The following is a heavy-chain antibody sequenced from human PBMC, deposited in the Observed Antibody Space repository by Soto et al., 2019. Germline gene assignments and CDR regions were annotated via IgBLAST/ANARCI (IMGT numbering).Heavy chain of an antibody. CDR3: AREEWVRGVISYFDY. D-gene: IGHD3-10*01. CDR2: IWYDGSNK. CDR1: GFTFSSYG. V-gene: IGHV3-33*01. Sequence: GGSLRLSCAASGFTFSSYGMHWVRQAPGKGLEWVAVIWYDGSNKYYADSVKGRFTISRDNSKNTLYLQMNSLRAEDTAVYYCAREEWVRGVISYFDYWGQGTLVTVSS. J-gene: IGHJ4*02.